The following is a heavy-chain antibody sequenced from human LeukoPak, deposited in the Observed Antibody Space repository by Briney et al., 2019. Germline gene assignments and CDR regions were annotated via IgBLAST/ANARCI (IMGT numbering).Heavy chain of an antibody. CDR3: AKVRGIRYYDSSGYNFDY. Sequence: SETLSLTCTVSGGSISSYYWSWIRQPPGKGLEWIGYIYYSGSTNYNPSLKSRVTISVDTSKNQFSLKLSSVIAADTAVYYCAKVRGIRYYDSSGYNFDYWGQGTLVTVSS. D-gene: IGHD3-22*01. V-gene: IGHV4-59*01. CDR2: IYYSGST. CDR1: GGSISSYY. J-gene: IGHJ4*02.